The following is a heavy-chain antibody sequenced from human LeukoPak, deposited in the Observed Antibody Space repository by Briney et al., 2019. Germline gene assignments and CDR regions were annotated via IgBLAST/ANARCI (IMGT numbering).Heavy chain of an antibody. Sequence: RSSETLSLTCAVYGGSFSGYYWSWIRQPPGKGLEWIGEINHSGSTNYNPSPKSRVTISVDTSKNQFSLKLSSVTAADTAVYYCARGTGGYSGYETFDYWGQGTLVTVSS. CDR1: GGSFSGYY. J-gene: IGHJ4*02. D-gene: IGHD5-12*01. CDR2: INHSGST. V-gene: IGHV4-34*01. CDR3: ARGTGGYSGYETFDY.